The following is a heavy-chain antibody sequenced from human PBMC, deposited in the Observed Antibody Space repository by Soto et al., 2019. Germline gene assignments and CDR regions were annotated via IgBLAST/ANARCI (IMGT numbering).Heavy chain of an antibody. J-gene: IGHJ5*02. CDR1: GGTFSSYA. CDR3: ARDGLEYSSSSWFDP. Sequence: SVKVSCKASGGTFSSYAISWVRQAPVQGLEWMGGIIPIFGTANYAQKFQGRVTITADESTSTAYMELSSLRSEETAVYYCARDGLEYSSSSWFDPWGQGTLVTVSS. D-gene: IGHD6-6*01. V-gene: IGHV1-69*13. CDR2: IIPIFGTA.